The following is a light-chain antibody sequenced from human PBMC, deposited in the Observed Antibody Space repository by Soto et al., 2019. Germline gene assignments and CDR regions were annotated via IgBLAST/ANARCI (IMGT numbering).Light chain of an antibody. V-gene: IGKV4-1*01. J-gene: IGKJ2*01. CDR2: WAS. CDR1: QSVLYSSNNKNY. CDR3: QQYYSIPIT. Sequence: DIVMTQSPDSLAVSLGERATIDCKSSQSVLYSSNNKNYLAWYQQKPGQPPKLLIYWASTRESGVPDRISGSGSGTEFTLTISSLQAEDVAVYYCQQYYSIPITFGQGTKLEI.